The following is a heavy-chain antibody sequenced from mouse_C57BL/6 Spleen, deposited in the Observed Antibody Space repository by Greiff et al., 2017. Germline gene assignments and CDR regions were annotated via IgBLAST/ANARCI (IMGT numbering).Heavy chain of an antibody. Sequence: EVQLQESGPGLVKPSQSLSLTCSVTGYSITSGYYWNWIRQFPGNKLEWMGYISYDGSNNYNPSLKNRISITRDTSKNQFFLKLNSVTTEDTATYYCASRLGGAMDYWGQGTSVTVSS. CDR3: ASRLGGAMDY. CDR1: GYSITSGYY. V-gene: IGHV3-6*01. CDR2: ISYDGSN. J-gene: IGHJ4*01. D-gene: IGHD4-1*01.